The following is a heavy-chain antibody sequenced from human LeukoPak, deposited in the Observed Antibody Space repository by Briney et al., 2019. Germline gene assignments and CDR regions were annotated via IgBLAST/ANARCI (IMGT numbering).Heavy chain of an antibody. Sequence: ASVKVSCKASGYTFTSYAMHWVRQAPGQRLEWMGWINAGNGNTKYSQKFQGRVTITRDTSASTAYMELSGLRSEDTAVYYCVRDNPRCCGVVPANIDDYWGQGTLVTVSS. V-gene: IGHV1-3*01. CDR2: INAGNGNT. J-gene: IGHJ4*02. CDR3: VRDNPRCCGVVPANIDDY. CDR1: GYTFTSYA. D-gene: IGHD2-15*01.